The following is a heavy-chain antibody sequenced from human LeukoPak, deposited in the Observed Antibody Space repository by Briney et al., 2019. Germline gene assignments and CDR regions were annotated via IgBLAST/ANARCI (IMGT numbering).Heavy chain of an antibody. J-gene: IGHJ4*02. CDR3: AKLGYNSWDFDY. D-gene: IGHD6-13*01. V-gene: IGHV3-7*01. CDR2: INQDVSQI. Sequence: GGSLRLSCAASGFTFRSYWMSWVRQAAGKGLEWVATINQDVSQIKYVDSVKGRFTISRDNAKNSLYLQMNSLRAEDTAVYYCAKLGYNSWDFDYWGQGTVVTVSS. CDR1: GFTFRSYW.